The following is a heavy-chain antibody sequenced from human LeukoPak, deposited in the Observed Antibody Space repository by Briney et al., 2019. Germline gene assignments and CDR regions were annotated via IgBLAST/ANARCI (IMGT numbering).Heavy chain of an antibody. Sequence: PGGSLRLSCAASGFTFTSYSMNWVRQAPGKGLEWVSYISSSSSTINYADSVKGRFTISRDNARNSLFLQMNSLRAEDTALYYCARVVTAWSMDVWGKGTTVTVSS. CDR1: GFTFTSYS. D-gene: IGHD2-21*02. J-gene: IGHJ6*03. CDR2: ISSSSSTI. CDR3: ARVVTAWSMDV. V-gene: IGHV3-48*01.